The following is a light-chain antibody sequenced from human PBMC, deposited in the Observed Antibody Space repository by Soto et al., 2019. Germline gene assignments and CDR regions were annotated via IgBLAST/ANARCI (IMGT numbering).Light chain of an antibody. CDR2: DVS. CDR3: SSYTGSSTYVV. CDR1: SSDVGGYNY. V-gene: IGLV2-14*01. Sequence: QSALTQPASVSGSPGQSITISCTGTSSDVGGYNYVSWYQQHPGKAPTLMIYDVSNRPSGVSNRFSGSKSANTASLTISGLQAEDEADYYCSSYTGSSTYVVFGGGTKLTVL. J-gene: IGLJ2*01.